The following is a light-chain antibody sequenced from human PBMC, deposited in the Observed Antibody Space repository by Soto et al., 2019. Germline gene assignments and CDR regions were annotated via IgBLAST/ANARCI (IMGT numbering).Light chain of an antibody. CDR2: KAS. V-gene: IGKV1-5*03. Sequence: DIQMTQSPSTLSGSVGDRVTITCRASQTISSWLAWYQQKPGKAPKLLIYKASTLKSGVPSRFSGSGSGTEFTLTISSLQPDDFATYYCQHYNSYSEAFGQGXKX. CDR3: QHYNSYSEA. CDR1: QTISSW. J-gene: IGKJ1*01.